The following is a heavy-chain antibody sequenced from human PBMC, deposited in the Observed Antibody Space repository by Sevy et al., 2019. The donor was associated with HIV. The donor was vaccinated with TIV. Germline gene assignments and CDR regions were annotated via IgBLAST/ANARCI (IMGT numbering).Heavy chain of an antibody. Sequence: GGSLRLSCAASGFIFSNYAVTWVRQAPGRGLEWVAIISADGGVKYYADSVKGRFTISRDNSDNTLSLQMNSLRTEESALYYCARENYYDSTSLGSFDVWGQGTMVTVSS. CDR2: ISADGGVK. J-gene: IGHJ3*01. CDR1: GFIFSNYA. D-gene: IGHD3-22*01. V-gene: IGHV3-30-3*01. CDR3: ARENYYDSTSLGSFDV.